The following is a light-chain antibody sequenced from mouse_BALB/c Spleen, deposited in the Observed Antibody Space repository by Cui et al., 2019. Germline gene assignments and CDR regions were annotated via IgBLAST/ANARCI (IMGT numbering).Light chain of an antibody. CDR1: SSVSY. CDR3: QQWSSNPPT. CDR2: DTS. Sequence: QIVLTQSPAFMSASPGEKVTMTCSASSSVSYMHWYQQKSGTSPKRWIYDTSKLASGVPARFSGSGSGTSYSLTISSMEAEDAATYYCQQWSSNPPTFGSGTKLEIK. V-gene: IGKV4-59*01. J-gene: IGKJ4*01.